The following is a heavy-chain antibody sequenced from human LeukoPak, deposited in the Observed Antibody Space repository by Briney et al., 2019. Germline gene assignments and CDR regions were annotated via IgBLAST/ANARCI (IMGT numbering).Heavy chain of an antibody. CDR3: ASLWFGELSGDY. CDR2: IKQDGSEK. V-gene: IGHV3-7*01. D-gene: IGHD3-10*01. CDR1: GFTFSSYW. J-gene: IGHJ4*02. Sequence: GGSLRLSCAASGFTFSSYWMSWVRQAPGEGLEWVANIKQDGSEKYYVDSVKGRFTISGDNAKNSLYLQMNSLRAEDTAVYYCASLWFGELSGDYWGQGTLVTVSS.